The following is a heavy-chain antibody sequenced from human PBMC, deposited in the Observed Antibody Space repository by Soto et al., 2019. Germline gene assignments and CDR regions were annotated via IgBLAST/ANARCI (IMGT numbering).Heavy chain of an antibody. D-gene: IGHD2-21*02. Sequence: GWSLRLACESSVFSFITYSMQWVRQAPGKGLEWVSSIGRRSDIYYADSVKGRFTISRDNAKNSVSLQMNSLRDEDTAVYYCAREETAWPLAYGLDVWGQGTTVTVSS. V-gene: IGHV3-21*01. CDR2: IGRRSDI. CDR3: AREETAWPLAYGLDV. CDR1: VFSFITYS. J-gene: IGHJ6*02.